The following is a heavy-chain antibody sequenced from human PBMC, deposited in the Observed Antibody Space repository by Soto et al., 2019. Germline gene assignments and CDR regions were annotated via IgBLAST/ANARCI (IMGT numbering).Heavy chain of an antibody. J-gene: IGHJ6*02. Sequence: ASVKVSCKASGGTFSSYAISWVRQAPGQGLEWMGGIIPIFGTANYAQKFQGRVTITADKSTSTAYMELSSLRSEDTAVYYCASYYYDSSGTILGTTSYYYYGMDVWGQGTTVTVS. CDR2: IIPIFGTA. V-gene: IGHV1-69*06. D-gene: IGHD3-22*01. CDR3: ASYYYDSSGTILGTTSYYYYGMDV. CDR1: GGTFSSYA.